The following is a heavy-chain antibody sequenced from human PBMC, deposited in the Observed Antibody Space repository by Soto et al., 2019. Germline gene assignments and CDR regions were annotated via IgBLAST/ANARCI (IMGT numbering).Heavy chain of an antibody. V-gene: IGHV3-48*03. CDR2: ISVSDGTI. CDR3: TSEATDSEVPAGMEA. D-gene: IGHD1-1*01. Sequence: PGGSLRLSCEASGFSFSHYEMNWVRQAPGKGLEWVSYISVSDGTIYYADSVKGRFTISRDNAKHSLYLQMNSLRAEDTAVYYCTSEATDSEVPAGMEAWGQVTKVTIT. CDR1: GFSFSHYE. J-gene: IGHJ6*01.